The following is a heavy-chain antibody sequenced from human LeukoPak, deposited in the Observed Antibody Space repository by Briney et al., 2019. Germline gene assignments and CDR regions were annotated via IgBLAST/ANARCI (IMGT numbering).Heavy chain of an antibody. J-gene: IGHJ4*02. Sequence: SETLSLTCTVSGGSISSHYWSWIRQPPGKGLEWIGYIFYSGSTNYNPSLKSRVTISVGTSKNQFSLRLRSVTAADTAVYYCARFVVNEYGGNSKFDFWGQGTLVTVSS. CDR1: GGSISSHY. V-gene: IGHV4-59*11. CDR3: ARFVVNEYGGNSKFDF. CDR2: IFYSGST. D-gene: IGHD4-23*01.